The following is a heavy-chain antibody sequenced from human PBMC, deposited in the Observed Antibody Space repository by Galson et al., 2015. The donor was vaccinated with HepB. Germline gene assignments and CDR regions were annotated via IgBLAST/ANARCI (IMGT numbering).Heavy chain of an antibody. J-gene: IGHJ4*02. V-gene: IGHV3-49*04. CDR1: GFTFGDCA. D-gene: IGHD5-18*01. Sequence: SLRLSCAASGFTFGDCAMTWVRQAPGKGLEWVGFIRSKAYGEFTEYAASVKGRFTISRDDSKSIAYLQMNSLKTEDTAVYYCTRGGRGYSNGHPDYWGQGTLVTVSS. CDR2: IRSKAYGEFT. CDR3: TRGGRGYSNGHPDY.